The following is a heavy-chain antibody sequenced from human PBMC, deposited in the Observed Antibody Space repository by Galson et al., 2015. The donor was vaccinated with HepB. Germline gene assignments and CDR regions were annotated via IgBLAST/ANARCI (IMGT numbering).Heavy chain of an antibody. D-gene: IGHD6-19*01. CDR3: ARLYRSSGWWGYFDY. CDR2: IYSGGST. CDR1: GFTVSSNY. Sequence: SLRLSCAASGFTVSSNYMSWVRQAPGKGLEWVSVIYSGGSTYYADSVKGRFTISRHNSKNTLYLQMNSLRAEDTAVYYCARLYRSSGWWGYFDYWGQGTLVTVSS. V-gene: IGHV3-53*04. J-gene: IGHJ4*02.